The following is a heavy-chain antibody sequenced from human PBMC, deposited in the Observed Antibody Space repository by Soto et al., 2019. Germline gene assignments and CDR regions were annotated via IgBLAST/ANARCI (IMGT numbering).Heavy chain of an antibody. CDR1: GYTFTAYA. CDR3: TRSAIRPYGGVSGPVDN. V-gene: IGHV1-3*05. Sequence: QVQLAQSGAEERKPGASVKVSCESTGYTFTAYAMHWVRQAPGQRLEWMGWINPANGNTKYSQKFQGRLTIISDTSASSGYTKLNILTSEDTAIYSCTRSAIRPYGGVSGPVDNWGNGNVIKVSS. CDR2: INPANGNT. J-gene: IGHJ4*01. D-gene: IGHD3-16*01.